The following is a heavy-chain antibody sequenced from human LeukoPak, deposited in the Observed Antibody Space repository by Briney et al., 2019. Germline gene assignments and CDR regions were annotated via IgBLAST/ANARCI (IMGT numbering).Heavy chain of an antibody. V-gene: IGHV3-66*02. CDR3: ARGRGEQLGIYYYYMDV. J-gene: IGHJ6*03. CDR2: IYSGGST. Sequence: GGSLRLSCAASGFTVSSNYMSWVRQAPGKGLEWVSVIYSGGSTYYADSVKGRFTISRDNSKNTLYLQMNILRAEDTAVYYCARGRGEQLGIYYYYMDVWGKGTTVTVSS. D-gene: IGHD6-6*01. CDR1: GFTVSSNY.